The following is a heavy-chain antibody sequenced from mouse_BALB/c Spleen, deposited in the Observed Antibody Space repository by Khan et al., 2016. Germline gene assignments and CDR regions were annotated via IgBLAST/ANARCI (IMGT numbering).Heavy chain of an antibody. V-gene: IGHV9-3-1*01. CDR1: GYTFTNYG. Sequence: QIQLVQSGPELKRPGKTVKISCKASGYTFTNYGINWVKQAPGKGLKWMGWINTYSGESTYADDFKGRFAFSLETSANTAYLQIHNLKNEDTATYFCARYRYYYGSSRYCEVWGAGTTVTVSS. D-gene: IGHD1-1*01. CDR3: ARYRYYYGSSRYCEV. CDR2: INTYSGES. J-gene: IGHJ1*01.